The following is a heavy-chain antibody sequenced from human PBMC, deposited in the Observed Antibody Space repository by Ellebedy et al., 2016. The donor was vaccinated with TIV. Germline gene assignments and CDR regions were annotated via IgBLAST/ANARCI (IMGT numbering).Heavy chain of an antibody. CDR1: GGSISSSSHY. Sequence: SETLSLTXTVSGGSISSSSHYWGWIRQPPGKGLEWIGSIYYSGSTYYNPSLKSRVTMSVDSSKRQVSLKLSSVTAADTGLYYCAVRSSYFYGLDVWGQGTTVAVSS. D-gene: IGHD6-6*01. CDR2: IYYSGST. V-gene: IGHV4-39*01. J-gene: IGHJ6*01. CDR3: AVRSSYFYGLDV.